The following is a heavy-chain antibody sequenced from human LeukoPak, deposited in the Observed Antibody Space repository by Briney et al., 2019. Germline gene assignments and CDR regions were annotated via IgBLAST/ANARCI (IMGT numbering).Heavy chain of an antibody. V-gene: IGHV4-34*01. CDR3: ARVVAGSGSYDDYYYMDV. J-gene: IGHJ6*03. D-gene: IGHD3-10*01. CDR1: GGSFSGYY. Sequence: SETLSLTCAVYGGSFSGYYWSWIRQPPGKGREWSGEINHSGSTNYNPSLKSRVTISVDTSKNQFSLKLSSVTAADTAVYYCARVVAGSGSYDDYYYMDVWGKGTTVTVSS. CDR2: INHSGST.